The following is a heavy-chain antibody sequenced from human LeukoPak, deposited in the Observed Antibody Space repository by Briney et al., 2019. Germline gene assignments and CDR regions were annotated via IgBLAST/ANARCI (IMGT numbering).Heavy chain of an antibody. J-gene: IGHJ6*02. Sequence: ASVKVSCKASGYTFTGYYMHWVRQAPGQGLEWMGWINPNSGGTNYAQKFQGRVTMTRDTSISTAYMELSRLRSDDTAVYYCARVGSLYYYYDMDVWGQGTTVTVSS. CDR2: INPNSGGT. CDR1: GYTFTGYY. CDR3: ARVGSLYYYYDMDV. V-gene: IGHV1-2*02. D-gene: IGHD2-15*01.